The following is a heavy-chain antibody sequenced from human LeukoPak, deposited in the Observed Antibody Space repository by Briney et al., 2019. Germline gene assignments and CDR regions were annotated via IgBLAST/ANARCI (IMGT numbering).Heavy chain of an antibody. Sequence: PGGSLRLSCAASGFTFSSYSMNWVRQAPGKGLEWVSSISSSSSYIYYADSVKGRFTISRDNAKNSLYLQMNSLRAEDTAVYYCARGGIVPAASIDYWGQGTLVTVSS. CDR1: GFTFSSYS. CDR3: ARGGIVPAASIDY. V-gene: IGHV3-21*01. CDR2: ISSSSSYI. J-gene: IGHJ4*02. D-gene: IGHD2-2*01.